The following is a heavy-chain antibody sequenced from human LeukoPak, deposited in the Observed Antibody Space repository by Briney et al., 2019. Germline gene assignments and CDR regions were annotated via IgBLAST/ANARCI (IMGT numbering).Heavy chain of an antibody. Sequence: GGSLRLSCAASGFTFSDYYMSWIRHAPGKGLEWVSYIPSTSSYTSYADSVKGRFTISRDNAKNSLYLQMNSLRAEDTAVYYCARAANTAAGTPTLAIDYWGQGTLVTVSS. J-gene: IGHJ4*02. CDR2: IPSTSSYT. CDR1: GFTFSDYY. V-gene: IGHV3-11*05. D-gene: IGHD6-13*01. CDR3: ARAANTAAGTPTLAIDY.